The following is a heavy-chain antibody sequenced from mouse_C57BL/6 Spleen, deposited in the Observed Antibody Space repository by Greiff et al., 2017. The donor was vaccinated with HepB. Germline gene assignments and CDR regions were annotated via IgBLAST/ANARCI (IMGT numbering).Heavy chain of an antibody. Sequence: EVKLMESGGDLVKPGGSLKLSCAASGFTFSSYGMSWVRQTPDKRLEWVATISSGGSYTYYPDSVKGRFTISRDNAKNTLYLQMSSLKSEDTTMYYWARRPPHENYFDYWGQGTTLTVSS. J-gene: IGHJ2*01. CDR2: ISSGGSYT. CDR1: GFTFSSYG. V-gene: IGHV5-6*02. CDR3: ARRPPHENYFDY.